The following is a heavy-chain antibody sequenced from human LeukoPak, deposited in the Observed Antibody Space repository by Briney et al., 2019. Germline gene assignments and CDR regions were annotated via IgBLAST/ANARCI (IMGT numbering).Heavy chain of an antibody. V-gene: IGHV3-53*01. CDR3: ARCGGDCSYFDY. CDR1: GFIVSNKY. Sequence: GGFLRLSCAASGFIVSNKYMTWVRQAPGKGLEWVSLIYSDGRTYYADSVRGRCTISRDNSKNTLYLQMNSLRVEDTAVYYCARCGGDCSYFDYWGQGTLVTVSS. CDR2: IYSDGRT. J-gene: IGHJ4*02. D-gene: IGHD2-21*02.